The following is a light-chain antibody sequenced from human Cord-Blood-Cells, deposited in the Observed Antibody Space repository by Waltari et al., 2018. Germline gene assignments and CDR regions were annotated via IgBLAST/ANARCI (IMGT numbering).Light chain of an antibody. CDR2: WAS. J-gene: IGKJ3*01. Sequence: DIVMTQFPDSLAVSMGERAPINCKSRQSVLYRSNNKNYLAWYQQKPGQPPKLLIYWASTRESGVPDRFSGSGSGTDFTLTISSLQAEDVAVYYCQQYYSTPFTFGPGTKVDIK. CDR3: QQYYSTPFT. CDR1: QSVLYRSNNKNY. V-gene: IGKV4-1*01.